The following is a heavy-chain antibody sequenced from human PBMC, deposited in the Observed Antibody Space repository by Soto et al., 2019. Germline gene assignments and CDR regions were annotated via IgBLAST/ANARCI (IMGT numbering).Heavy chain of an antibody. Sequence: QVPLVQSGAEVKKPGASVKASCKASGYTFTSYGISWVRQAPGQGLEWMGWISAYSGNTNYAQKLQGRVTMTTDTSTSTAYMELRSLRSDDTAVYYCARSGYYFDTTGYDAMDVWGQGTTVTVSS. D-gene: IGHD3-22*01. J-gene: IGHJ6*02. CDR3: ARSGYYFDTTGYDAMDV. CDR2: ISAYSGNT. V-gene: IGHV1-18*01. CDR1: GYTFTSYG.